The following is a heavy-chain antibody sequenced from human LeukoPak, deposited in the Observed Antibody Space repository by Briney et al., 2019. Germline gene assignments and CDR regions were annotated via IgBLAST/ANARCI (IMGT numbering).Heavy chain of an antibody. CDR3: ARDPVASYYFWERPDPHNYGMDV. V-gene: IGHV1-18*01. D-gene: IGHD1-26*01. CDR2: ISAYNGNT. Sequence: GPSAKVSCKASGYTSTSFGISWGRQAPGQGLEWMGWISAYNGNTNYAQTLQGRATMTTDTSTRTAYMELRSLRSDDTAVYYCARDPVASYYFWERPDPHNYGMDVWGQGTTVTVSS. CDR1: GYTSTSFG. J-gene: IGHJ6*02.